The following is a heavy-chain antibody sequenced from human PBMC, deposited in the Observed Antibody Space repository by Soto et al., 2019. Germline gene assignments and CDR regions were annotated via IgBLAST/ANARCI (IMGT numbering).Heavy chain of an antibody. CDR1: GFTFSSYG. Sequence: QVQLVESGGGVVQPGRSLRLSCAASGFTFSSYGMHWVRQAPGKGLEWVAVIWYDGSNKYYVDSVKGRFTISRDNSKNTLYLQMNSLRAEDTAVYYCARDRAMENWFDPWGQGTLVTVSS. J-gene: IGHJ5*02. V-gene: IGHV3-33*01. D-gene: IGHD5-18*01. CDR2: IWYDGSNK. CDR3: ARDRAMENWFDP.